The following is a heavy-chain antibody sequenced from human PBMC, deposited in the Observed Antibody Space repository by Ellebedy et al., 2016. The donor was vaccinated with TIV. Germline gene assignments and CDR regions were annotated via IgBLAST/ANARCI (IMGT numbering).Heavy chain of an antibody. D-gene: IGHD3-9*01. CDR1: GGSISSYY. V-gene: IGHV4-59*01. J-gene: IGHJ4*02. Sequence: SETLSLXCTVSGGSISSYYWSWIRQPPGKGLEWIGYIYYSGSTNYNPSLKSRVTISVDTSKNQFSLKLSSVTAADTAVYYCASGATGYYLHNAFDYWGQGTLVTVSS. CDR3: ASGATGYYLHNAFDY. CDR2: IYYSGST.